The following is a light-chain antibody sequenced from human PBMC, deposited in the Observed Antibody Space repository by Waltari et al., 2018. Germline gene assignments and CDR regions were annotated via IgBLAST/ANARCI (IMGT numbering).Light chain of an antibody. CDR2: DTS. CDR1: QWVDMY. J-gene: IGKJ4*01. CDR3: QQRRNWPLT. Sequence: EIVLTQSPATLSLSQVERATLSCRASQWVDMYLAWYPQRPDQAPRLLIYDTSNRATDIPARFSGSGSETDFSLTISSIEPEDFAVYYCQQRRNWPLTFGGGTKVEIK. V-gene: IGKV3-11*01.